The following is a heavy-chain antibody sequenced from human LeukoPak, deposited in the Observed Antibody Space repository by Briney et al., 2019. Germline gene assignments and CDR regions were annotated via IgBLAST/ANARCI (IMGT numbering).Heavy chain of an antibody. V-gene: IGHV6-1*01. D-gene: IGHD1-26*01. CDR1: GDSVSSKRAA. Sequence: SQTLSLTCAISGDSVSSKRAAWNWIRQSPSRGLEWLGRTYYRSKGYNEYAPSVKSRIIIKPHTSTNQFSLQLNSVTPEDTAVYFCARSSGDLDYWGQGTLVTVSS. CDR3: ARSSGDLDY. J-gene: IGHJ4*02. CDR2: TYYRSKGYN.